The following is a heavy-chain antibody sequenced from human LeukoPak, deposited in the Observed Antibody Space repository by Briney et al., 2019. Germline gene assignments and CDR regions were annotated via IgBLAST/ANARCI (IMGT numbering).Heavy chain of an antibody. Sequence: PGGSLRLSCAASGFTFSSYSMNWVRQAPWKGLEWVSSISSSSSYIYYADSVKGRFTISRDNAKNSLYLQMNSLRAEDTAVYYCTSSYCSGGSCGYYFDYWGQGTLVTVSS. V-gene: IGHV3-21*01. CDR3: TSSYCSGGSCGYYFDY. D-gene: IGHD2-15*01. J-gene: IGHJ4*02. CDR2: ISSSSSYI. CDR1: GFTFSSYS.